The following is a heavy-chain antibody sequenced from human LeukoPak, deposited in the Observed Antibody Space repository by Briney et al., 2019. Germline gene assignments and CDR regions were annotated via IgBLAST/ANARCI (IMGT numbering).Heavy chain of an antibody. CDR1: GFTFSTYY. Sequence: PGGSLRLSCAASGFTFSTYYMNWVRQAPGKGLEWVSFITGSSSYIYYTHSVKGRFTISRVNAKNSLFLQMNSRRDEDTAVYYWASGFGSSAYFDYWGQGTLVTVSS. CDR3: ASGFGSSAYFDY. D-gene: IGHD6-6*01. J-gene: IGHJ4*02. V-gene: IGHV3-21*01. CDR2: ITGSSSYI.